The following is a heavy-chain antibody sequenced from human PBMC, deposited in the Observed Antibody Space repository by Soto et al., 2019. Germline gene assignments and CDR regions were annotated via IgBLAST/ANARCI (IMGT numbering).Heavy chain of an antibody. D-gene: IGHD6-13*01. Sequence: QVQLQQWGAGLLKPSETLSLTCAVYGGSFSGYYWSWIRQPPGKGLEWIGEINHSGSTNYNPSLKSRVTISVDTSKNQFSLKLSSVTAADTAVYYCARGESSSWYYFDSWGQGTLVTVSS. CDR1: GGSFSGYY. V-gene: IGHV4-34*01. J-gene: IGHJ4*02. CDR2: INHSGST. CDR3: ARGESSSWYYFDS.